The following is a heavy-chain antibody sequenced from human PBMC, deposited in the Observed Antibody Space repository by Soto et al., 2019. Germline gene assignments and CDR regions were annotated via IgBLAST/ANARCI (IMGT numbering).Heavy chain of an antibody. D-gene: IGHD6-25*01. Sequence: GESLKISCKASGFIFTSYWLSWVRQMPGKGLEWMGMLNPKDSFANYSPSFGGHVTISPDTSVTTAYLKWSSLKAPHTAIYYCARHRPGGGSYPLDFWDQVTLVAVSS. CDR3: ARHRPGGGSYPLDF. J-gene: IGHJ4*02. CDR2: LNPKDSFA. CDR1: GFIFTSYW. V-gene: IGHV5-10-1*01.